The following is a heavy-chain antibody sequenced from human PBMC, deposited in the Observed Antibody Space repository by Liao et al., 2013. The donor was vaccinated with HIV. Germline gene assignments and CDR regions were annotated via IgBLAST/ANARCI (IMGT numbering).Heavy chain of an antibody. V-gene: IGHV4-34*01. Sequence: QVQLQQWGAGLLRPSETLSLTCAVYNGSLSDYYWTWIRQSPGKGLEWIGEIDHSGSTSYNPSLHSRVTISVDSSRNQFSLDLTSVTAADTAVYYCASRGGMAGTWGQGNPGSPSPQ. CDR3: ASRGGMAGT. D-gene: IGHD3-10*01. J-gene: IGHJ4*02. CDR1: NGSLSDYY. CDR2: IDHSGST.